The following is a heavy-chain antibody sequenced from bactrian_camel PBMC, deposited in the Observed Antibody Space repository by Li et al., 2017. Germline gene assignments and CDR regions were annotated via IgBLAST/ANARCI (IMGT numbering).Heavy chain of an antibody. Sequence: HVQLVESGGGSVQAGGSLRLSCETPGYVYSGYCLARFRQAPGKEREGLASLFGRDGSTYYADSVKGRFTISQDNAKNTLLLQMNSLKPEDTATYYCATDRVPVPPGYCVGCYCYLTGERQFDYWGQGTQVTVS. CDR3: ATDRVPVPPGYCVGCYCYLTGERQFDY. CDR2: LFGRDGST. V-gene: IGHV3S63*01. J-gene: IGHJ4*01. CDR1: GYVYSGYC. D-gene: IGHD2*01.